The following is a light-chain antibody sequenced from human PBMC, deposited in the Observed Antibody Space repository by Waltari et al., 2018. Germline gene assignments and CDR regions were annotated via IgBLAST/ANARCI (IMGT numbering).Light chain of an antibody. CDR1: SSDVGGYNY. CDR3: CSYAGTYSLV. V-gene: IGLV2-11*01. Sequence: QSALTQPRSVSGSPGQSVTISCTGTSSDVGGYNYVSWYQQHPGKAPKHRIYDVHKWPSGVPDRFSGSKSGNPASLTISGLQADDEADYYCCSYAGTYSLVFGGGTKLTVL. J-gene: IGLJ2*01. CDR2: DVH.